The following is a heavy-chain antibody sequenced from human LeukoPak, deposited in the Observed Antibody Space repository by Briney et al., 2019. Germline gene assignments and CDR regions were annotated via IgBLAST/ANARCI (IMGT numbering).Heavy chain of an antibody. CDR3: ARGRSIVVVTAILDY. Sequence: AGGSLRLSCAASGFTFSSYAMHWVRQAPGKGLEWVAVISYDGSNKYYADSVKGRFTISRDNSKNTLYLQMNSLRAEDTAVYYCARGRSIVVVTAILDYWGQGTLVTVSS. CDR2: ISYDGSNK. J-gene: IGHJ4*02. D-gene: IGHD2-21*02. V-gene: IGHV3-30-3*01. CDR1: GFTFSSYA.